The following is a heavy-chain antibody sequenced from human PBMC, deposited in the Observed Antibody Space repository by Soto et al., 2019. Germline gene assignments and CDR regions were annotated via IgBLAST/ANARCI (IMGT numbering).Heavy chain of an antibody. V-gene: IGHV3-7*01. D-gene: IGHD5-18*01. CDR2: IKQGVTEK. Sequence: GGSMRLSCAASGFTFSRYWLNWVRQAPGKGLEWVANIKQGVTEKNYVDSVKGRFTISRDNARKSLYLQMDSLRAEDTAVYFCARGDTPMITGMDSFDIWGQGTMVTVSS. J-gene: IGHJ3*02. CDR3: ARGDTPMITGMDSFDI. CDR1: GFTFSRYW.